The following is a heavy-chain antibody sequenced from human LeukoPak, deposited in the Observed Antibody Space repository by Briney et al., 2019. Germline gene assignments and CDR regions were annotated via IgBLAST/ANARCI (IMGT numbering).Heavy chain of an antibody. CDR1: GFTFSSYA. J-gene: IGHJ5*01. Sequence: PGRSLRLSCAASGFTFSSYAMHWVRQAPGKGLEWVAVISYDGSNKYYADSVKGRFTISRDNSKNTLYLQMNSLRADDTAIYYCAKFRTEYSTSSWFDSWGQGTLVTVSS. CDR3: AKFRTEYSTSSWFDS. CDR2: ISYDGSNK. V-gene: IGHV3-30-3*02. D-gene: IGHD6-6*01.